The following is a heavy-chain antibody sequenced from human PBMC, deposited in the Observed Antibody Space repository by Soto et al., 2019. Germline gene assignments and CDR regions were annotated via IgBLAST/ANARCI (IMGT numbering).Heavy chain of an antibody. V-gene: IGHV4-4*02. D-gene: IGHD6-19*01. CDR3: ARVGIAVAASYYFDY. CDR1: GGSISSSNW. J-gene: IGHJ4*02. Sequence: SETLSVTCAVSGGSISSSNWWSWVRQPPGKGLEWIGEIYHSGSTNYNPSLKSRVTISVDKSKNQFSLKLSSVTAADTAVYYCARVGIAVAASYYFDYWGQGTLVTVSS. CDR2: IYHSGST.